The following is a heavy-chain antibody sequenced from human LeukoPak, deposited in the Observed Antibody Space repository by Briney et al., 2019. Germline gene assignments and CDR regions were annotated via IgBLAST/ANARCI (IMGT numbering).Heavy chain of an antibody. J-gene: IGHJ6*02. D-gene: IGHD1-26*01. CDR2: VCYSGST. Sequence: SETLSLTCTVSDDSIKSYFWTWIRQSPGKGVEWIEYVCYSGSTSYNPSLRSRLTMSVDTSKSHFSLNLSSVTAADTAVYYCARDLWGTMGEDVWGQGTTVTVSS. CDR3: ARDLWGTMGEDV. V-gene: IGHV4-59*01. CDR1: DDSIKSYF.